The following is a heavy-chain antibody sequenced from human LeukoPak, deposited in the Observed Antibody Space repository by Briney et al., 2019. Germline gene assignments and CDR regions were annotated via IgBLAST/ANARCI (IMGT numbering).Heavy chain of an antibody. Sequence: SETLSLTCIVSGGSMNNYYWSWIRQPPGKGLEWIAYIHYTGITNYNPFLKSRVAISLDTSKSQFSLKLNSVTAADTAFYYCARILEGSGATFDIWGQGTMVTVSS. CDR3: ARILEGSGATFDI. D-gene: IGHD6-25*01. CDR1: GGSMNNYY. V-gene: IGHV4-59*01. J-gene: IGHJ3*02. CDR2: IHYTGIT.